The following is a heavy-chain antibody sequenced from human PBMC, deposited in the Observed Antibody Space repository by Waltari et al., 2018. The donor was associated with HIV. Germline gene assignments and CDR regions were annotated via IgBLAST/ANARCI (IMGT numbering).Heavy chain of an antibody. D-gene: IGHD5-18*01. J-gene: IGHJ4*02. CDR3: ARRVSGYIYDFFDL. Sequence: EVQLVESGGGLVKPGGSLRLSCAASVFTFSTYGMNWVRQAPGKGLEWVSSISGSSDYLYYGDSVKGRFTISRDNAKDSLYLQMNSLRAEDTAIYYCARRVSGYIYDFFDLWGQGTLVTVSS. CDR2: ISGSSDYL. CDR1: VFTFSTYG. V-gene: IGHV3-21*02.